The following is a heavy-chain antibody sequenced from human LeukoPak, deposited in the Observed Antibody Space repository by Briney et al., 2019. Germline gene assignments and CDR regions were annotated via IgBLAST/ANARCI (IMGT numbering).Heavy chain of an antibody. CDR3: ARSPAGPRDYMDV. CDR2: ISSSSSTI. D-gene: IGHD6-19*01. J-gene: IGHJ6*03. CDR1: GFTFSSYS. Sequence: GGSLRLSCAASGFTFSSYSMNWVRQAPGKGLEWVSYISSSSSTIYYADSVKGRFTISRDNAKNSLYLQMNSLRAEDTAVYYCARSPAGPRDYMDVWGKGTTVTVSS. V-gene: IGHV3-48*01.